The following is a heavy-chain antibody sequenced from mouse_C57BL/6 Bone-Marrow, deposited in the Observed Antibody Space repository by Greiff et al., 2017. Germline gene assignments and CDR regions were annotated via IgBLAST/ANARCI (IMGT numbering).Heavy chain of an antibody. J-gene: IGHJ1*03. CDR2: IRSKSNNYAT. CDR3: VRLDYGSSYWYFDV. CDR1: GFSFNTYA. V-gene: IGHV10-1*01. Sequence: EVKLQESGGGLVQPKGSLKLSCAASGFSFNTYAMNWVRQAPGKGLEWVARIRSKSNNYATYYADSVKDRFTISRDDSESMLYLQMNNLKTEDTAMYYCVRLDYGSSYWYFDVWGTGTTVTVSS. D-gene: IGHD1-1*01.